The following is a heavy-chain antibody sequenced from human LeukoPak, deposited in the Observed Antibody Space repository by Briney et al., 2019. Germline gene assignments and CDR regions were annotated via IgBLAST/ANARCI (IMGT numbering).Heavy chain of an antibody. CDR2: IYHSGST. D-gene: IGHD1-26*01. CDR1: GGSISSGGYS. V-gene: IGHV4-30-2*01. J-gene: IGHJ5*02. Sequence: PSETLSLTCAVSGGSISSGGYSWSWIRQPPGKGLEWIGYIYHSGSTYYNPSLKSRVTISVDRSKNQFSLKLSSVTAADTAVYYCARGVRYGGSRGSWFDPWGQGTLVTVSS. CDR3: ARGVRYGGSRGSWFDP.